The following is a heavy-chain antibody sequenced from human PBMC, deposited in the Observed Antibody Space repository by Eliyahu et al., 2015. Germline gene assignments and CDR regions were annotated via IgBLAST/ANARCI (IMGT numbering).Heavy chain of an antibody. J-gene: IGHJ4*02. CDR2: ISYDGSNK. Sequence: QGQLVESGGGVVQPGRSLRLSCAASGFTFXSYGMHWVRQAPGKGLEWVAVISYDGSNKYYADSVKGRFTISRDNSKNTLYLQMNSLRAEDTAVYYCAKDNAYYYDSSGYYYFDYWGQGTLVTVSS. D-gene: IGHD3-22*01. V-gene: IGHV3-30*18. CDR3: AKDNAYYYDSSGYYYFDY. CDR1: GFTFXSYG.